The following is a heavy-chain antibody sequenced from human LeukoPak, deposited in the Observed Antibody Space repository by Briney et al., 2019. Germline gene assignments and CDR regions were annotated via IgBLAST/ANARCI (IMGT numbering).Heavy chain of an antibody. Sequence: SETLSLTCTVSRGSVSSYYWSWIRQPPGKGLEWIGYIFYSGDTNYNPSLKSGVTISVDTSLNQFSLRLNSVTAADAAVYYCAGAGGSVSPGYFDYWGQGTLVTVSS. V-gene: IGHV4-59*02. J-gene: IGHJ4*02. CDR1: RGSVSSYY. D-gene: IGHD3-10*01. CDR2: IFYSGDT. CDR3: AGAGGSVSPGYFDY.